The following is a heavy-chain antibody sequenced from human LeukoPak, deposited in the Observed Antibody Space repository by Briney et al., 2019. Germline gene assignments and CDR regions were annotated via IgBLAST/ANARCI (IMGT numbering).Heavy chain of an antibody. Sequence: GGSLRLSCAASGFTFSIYAMSWVRHAPGKGLEWVSGISGSDGRTYYADSVKGRFTISRDYSKNTLYVQMNSLRAEDTAVYYCAKARGFCSGGSCYNPFDPWGQGTLVTVSS. CDR3: AKARGFCSGGSCYNPFDP. CDR1: GFTFSIYA. CDR2: ISGSDGRT. V-gene: IGHV3-23*01. J-gene: IGHJ5*02. D-gene: IGHD2-15*01.